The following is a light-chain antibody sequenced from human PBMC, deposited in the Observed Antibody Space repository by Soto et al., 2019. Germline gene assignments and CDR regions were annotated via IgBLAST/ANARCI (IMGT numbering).Light chain of an antibody. CDR3: QTWGTGTWV. CDR1: SGHSSYA. J-gene: IGLJ3*02. V-gene: IGLV4-69*01. CDR2: LNSDGSH. Sequence: QLVLTQSPSASASLGASVKLTCTLSSGHSSYAIAWHQQQPEKGPRYLMKLNSDGSHSKGDGIPDRFSGSISGAERYLTISSLQSEYEADYYCQTWGTGTWVFGGGTKLTVL.